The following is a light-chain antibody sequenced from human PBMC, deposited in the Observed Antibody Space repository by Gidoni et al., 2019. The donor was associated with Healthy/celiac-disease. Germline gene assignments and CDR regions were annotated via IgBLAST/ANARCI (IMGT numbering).Light chain of an antibody. J-gene: IGKJ4*01. CDR3: QQRSNWPLT. V-gene: IGKV3-11*01. CDR1: QSVSSY. Sequence: EIALTQSPATLSLSPGERATLPCSASQSVSSYLAWYQQKPGQAPRLLIYDASNRATGIPARFSCSGSGTDFTLTISSLEPEDFAVYYCQQRSNWPLTFGGXTKVEIK. CDR2: DAS.